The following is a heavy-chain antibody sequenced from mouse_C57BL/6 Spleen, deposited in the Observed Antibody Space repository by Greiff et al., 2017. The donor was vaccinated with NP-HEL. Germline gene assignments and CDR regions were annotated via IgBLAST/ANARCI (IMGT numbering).Heavy chain of an antibody. Sequence: VQLKESGGDLVKPGGSLKLSCAASGFTFSSYGMSWVRQTPDKRLEWVATISSGGSYTYYPDSVKGRFTISRDNAKNTLYLQMSSLKSEDTAMYYCARQTGYYAMDYWGQGTSVTVSS. CDR2: ISSGGSYT. J-gene: IGHJ4*01. CDR1: GFTFSSYG. CDR3: ARQTGYYAMDY. V-gene: IGHV5-6*01.